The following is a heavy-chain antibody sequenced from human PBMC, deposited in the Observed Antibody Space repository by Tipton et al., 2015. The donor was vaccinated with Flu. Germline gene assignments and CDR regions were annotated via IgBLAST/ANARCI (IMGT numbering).Heavy chain of an antibody. CDR1: GGSISSHY. CDR3: ARGGGSPSY. D-gene: IGHD2-15*01. J-gene: IGHJ4*02. V-gene: IGHV4-59*11. Sequence: TLSLTCTVSGGSISSHYWSWIRQPPGKGLEWIGYIYFTGSTNYNPSLKSRVTMSVDMSKNQFSLKLTSVTAADTAVYYCARGGGSPSYWGQGTLVTVSS. CDR2: IYFTGST.